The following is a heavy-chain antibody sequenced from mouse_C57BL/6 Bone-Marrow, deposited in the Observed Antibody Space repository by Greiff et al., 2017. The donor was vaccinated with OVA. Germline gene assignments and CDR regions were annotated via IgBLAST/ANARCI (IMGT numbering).Heavy chain of an antibody. CDR2: IYPRDGST. CDR1: GYTFTSYD. V-gene: IGHV1-85*01. CDR3: ARGGYGSSYLSYWYFDV. J-gene: IGHJ1*03. Sequence: QVQLQQSGPELVKPGASVKLSCKASGYTFTSYDINWVKQRPGQGLEWIGWIYPRDGSTKYNEKFKGKATLTVDTSSSTAYMELHSLTSEDSAVYFCARGGYGSSYLSYWYFDVWGTGTTVTVSS. D-gene: IGHD1-1*01.